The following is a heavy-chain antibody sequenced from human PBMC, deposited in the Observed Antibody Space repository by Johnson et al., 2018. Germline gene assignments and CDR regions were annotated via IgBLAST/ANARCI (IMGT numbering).Heavy chain of an antibody. Sequence: VQLVESGGGLVKPGGSLRLSCAASGFTFSNAWMNWVRQVPGKGLQWVGRIKSKSDGGTADYAAPVKGRFTISRKASENTVHIQMNRLKTEYTAVYYCTGSVNTFIYYFDYWGQGSLVTVSS. J-gene: IGHJ4*02. D-gene: IGHD4-17*01. CDR2: IKSKSDGGTA. V-gene: IGHV3-15*01. CDR3: TGSVNTFIYYFDY. CDR1: GFTFSNAW.